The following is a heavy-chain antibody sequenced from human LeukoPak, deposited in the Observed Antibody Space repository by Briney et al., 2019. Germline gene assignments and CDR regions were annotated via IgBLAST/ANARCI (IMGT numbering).Heavy chain of an antibody. D-gene: IGHD3-10*01. V-gene: IGHV1-18*01. J-gene: IGHJ4*02. CDR3: ARAVYGSGSRGSYYFDY. CDR2: ISAYNGNT. CDR1: GYTFTSYG. Sequence: ASVKVSCKASGYTFTSYGISWVRQAPGQGLEWMGWISAYNGNTNYAQKLQGRVTMTTDTSTSTAYMELRSLRSDDTAVYYCARAVYGSGSRGSYYFDYWGQGTLVTVSS.